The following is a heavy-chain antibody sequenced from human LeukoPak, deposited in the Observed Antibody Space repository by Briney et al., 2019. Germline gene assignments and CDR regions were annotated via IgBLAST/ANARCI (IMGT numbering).Heavy chain of an antibody. CDR1: GFTFNRYS. CDR3: AKAFWAAAGTGFDY. CDR2: ISYDGSNK. D-gene: IGHD6-13*01. J-gene: IGHJ4*02. Sequence: PGGSLRLSCAASGFTFNRYSMHWVRQAPGKGLEWVAVISYDGSNKYYADSVKGRFTISRDNSKNTLYLQMNSLRAEDTAVYYCAKAFWAAAGTGFDYWGQGTLVTVSS. V-gene: IGHV3-30*18.